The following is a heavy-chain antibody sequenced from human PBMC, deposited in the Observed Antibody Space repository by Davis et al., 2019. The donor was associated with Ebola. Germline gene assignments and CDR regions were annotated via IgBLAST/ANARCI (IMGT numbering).Heavy chain of an antibody. CDR2: INSDGGTT. V-gene: IGHV3-64*01. CDR3: ARYVVSAAQSSVDW. J-gene: IGHJ4*02. D-gene: IGHD6-13*01. Sequence: PGGSLRLSCAASGFTFSSYAMHWVRQAPGKGLEYVSAINSDGGTTYYANSVQGRFTISRDNAKNSLYLQMNSLRVDDTAVYYCARYVVSAAQSSVDWWGQGTLVIVSS. CDR1: GFTFSSYA.